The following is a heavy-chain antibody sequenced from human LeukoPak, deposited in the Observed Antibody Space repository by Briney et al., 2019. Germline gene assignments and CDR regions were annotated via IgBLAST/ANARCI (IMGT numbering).Heavy chain of an antibody. CDR1: GYTFTTYN. D-gene: IGHD6-13*01. Sequence: GASVKVSCKASGYTFTTYNINWVRQAPGQGLEWMGWINPNSGGTNYAQKFQGRVTMTRDTSISTAYMELSRLRSDDTAVYYCARDWNGWGSSWYSTWGQGTLVTVSS. CDR3: ARDWNGWGSSWYST. J-gene: IGHJ4*02. V-gene: IGHV1-2*02. CDR2: INPNSGGT.